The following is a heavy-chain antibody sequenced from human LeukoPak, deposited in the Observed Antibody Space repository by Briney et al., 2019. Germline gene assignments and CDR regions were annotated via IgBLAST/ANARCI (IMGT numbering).Heavy chain of an antibody. D-gene: IGHD2-15*01. Sequence: AGGSLRLSCAASGFIFSTYSMNWVRQAPGKGLEWVSYISSSSSTIYYADSVKGRFTISRDNAKNSLYLQMNSLRAEDTAVFYCARGYCSGGSCYSAPTDWGQGTLVTVSS. CDR1: GFIFSTYS. J-gene: IGHJ4*02. CDR2: ISSSSSTI. V-gene: IGHV3-48*04. CDR3: ARGYCSGGSCYSAPTD.